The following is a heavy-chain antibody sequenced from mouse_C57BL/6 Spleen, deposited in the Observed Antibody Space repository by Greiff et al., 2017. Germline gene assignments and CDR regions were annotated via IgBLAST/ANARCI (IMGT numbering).Heavy chain of an antibody. Sequence: QVQLQQSGPELVKPGASVKISCKASGYAFSSSWMNWVKQRPGKGLEWIGRIYPGDGDTNYNGKFKGKATLTADKSSSTAYMQLSSLTSEDSAVYFCARAGSNYESYAMDYWGQGTSVTVSS. CDR2: IYPGDGDT. CDR3: ARAGSNYESYAMDY. V-gene: IGHV1-82*01. CDR1: GYAFSSSW. D-gene: IGHD2-5*01. J-gene: IGHJ4*01.